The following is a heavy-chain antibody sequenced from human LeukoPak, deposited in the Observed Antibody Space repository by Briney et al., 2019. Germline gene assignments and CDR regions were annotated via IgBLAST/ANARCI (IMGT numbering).Heavy chain of an antibody. Sequence: ASVKVSCKASGGTFSSYAISWVRQAPGQGLEWMGGIIPIFGTANYAQKFQGRVTITADESTSTAYMELSSLRSEDTAVYYCARLGSGSYPTTNDYWGQGTLVTVSS. CDR3: ARLGSGSYPTTNDY. D-gene: IGHD3-10*02. CDR1: GGTFSSYA. CDR2: IIPIFGTA. V-gene: IGHV1-69*01. J-gene: IGHJ4*02.